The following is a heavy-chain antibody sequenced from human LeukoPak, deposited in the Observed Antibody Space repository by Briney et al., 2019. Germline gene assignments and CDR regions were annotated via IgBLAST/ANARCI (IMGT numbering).Heavy chain of an antibody. V-gene: IGHV3-23*01. Sequence: GGSLRLSCAASGFTFSSYAMSWVRQAPGKGLEWVSAISGSGGSTYYADSVKGRFTISRDNSKNTLYLQMNSLRAEDTAVYYCAKNRDNWNDSPSDFDYWGQGTLVTVSS. CDR3: AKNRDNWNDSPSDFDY. J-gene: IGHJ4*02. D-gene: IGHD1-1*01. CDR2: ISGSGGST. CDR1: GFTFSSYA.